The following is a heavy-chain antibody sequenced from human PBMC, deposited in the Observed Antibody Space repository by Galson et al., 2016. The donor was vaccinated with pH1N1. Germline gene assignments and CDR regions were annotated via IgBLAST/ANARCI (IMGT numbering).Heavy chain of an antibody. CDR3: AKAGDIPARPDKYQYYYGMDV. CDR1: GFTFSTYA. J-gene: IGHJ6*02. D-gene: IGHD6-6*01. V-gene: IGHV3-23*01. Sequence: SLRLSCAASGFTFSTYAMSWVRQAPGKGLEWVSAISGTGGSTYYADSVKGRFTISRDNSKSALYLQMNSLRPEDTAVYYCAKAGDIPARPDKYQYYYGMDVWGQGTTVTVSS. CDR2: ISGTGGST.